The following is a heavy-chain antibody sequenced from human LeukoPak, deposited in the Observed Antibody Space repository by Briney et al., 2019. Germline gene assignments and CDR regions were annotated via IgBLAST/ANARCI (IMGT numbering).Heavy chain of an antibody. CDR3: ARGAPTWIQLWLLDH. J-gene: IGHJ4*02. CDR2: ISSSGSTI. V-gene: IGHV3-11*01. CDR1: GFTFSDYY. D-gene: IGHD5-18*01. Sequence: GGSLRLSCAASGFTFSDYYMSWIRQAPGKGLEWVSYISSSGSTIYYADSVKGRFTISRDNAKNSLYLQMNSLRAEDTAVYYCARGAPTWIQLWLLDHWGQGTLVTVSS.